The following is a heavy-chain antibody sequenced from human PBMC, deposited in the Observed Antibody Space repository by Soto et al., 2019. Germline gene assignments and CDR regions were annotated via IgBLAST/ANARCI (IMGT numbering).Heavy chain of an antibody. J-gene: IGHJ6*02. V-gene: IGHV3-30*18. D-gene: IGHD1-26*01. CDR1: GFTFSSYG. Sequence: GGSLRLSCAASGFTFSSYGMHWVRQAPGKGLEWVAVISYDGSNKYYADSVKGRFTISRDNSKNTLYLQMNSLRAEDTAVYYCAKDLRPYSGSYYGYYYGMDVWGQGTTVTVSS. CDR3: AKDLRPYSGSYYGYYYGMDV. CDR2: ISYDGSNK.